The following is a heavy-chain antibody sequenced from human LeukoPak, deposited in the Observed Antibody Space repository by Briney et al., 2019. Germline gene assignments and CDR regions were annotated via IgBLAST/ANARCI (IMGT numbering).Heavy chain of an antibody. Sequence: LTGGSLRLSCAASGVTFSSYVMHWVRQAPGKGLEWMAFISHDGITMLYADSVKGRFTISRDNSKNTMFLQMSSLRPEDTAVYFCAKDGGNYYIDYWGQGTLVTVSS. J-gene: IGHJ4*02. CDR1: GVTFSSYV. V-gene: IGHV3-30*18. CDR3: AKDGGNYYIDY. D-gene: IGHD4-23*01. CDR2: ISHDGITM.